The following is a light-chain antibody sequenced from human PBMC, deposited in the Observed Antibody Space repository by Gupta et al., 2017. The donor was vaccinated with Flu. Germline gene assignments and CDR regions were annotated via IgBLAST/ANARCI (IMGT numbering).Light chain of an antibody. V-gene: IGLV2-14*01. J-gene: IGLJ3*02. CDR1: SSDVGGYNY. CDR3: SSYTSSNSLE. Sequence: QSALPQPASVSASPGQSITISCTGTSSDVGGYNYVSWYQHHPGKAPNLLIYEVMNRPSGVSNRFSGSKAGTTAFVTISGLHAEGEAYYYCSSYTSSNSLEFGGGTKLTVL. CDR2: EVM.